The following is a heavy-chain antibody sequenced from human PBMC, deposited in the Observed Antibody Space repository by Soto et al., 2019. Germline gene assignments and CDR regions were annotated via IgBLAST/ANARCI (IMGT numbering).Heavy chain of an antibody. J-gene: IGHJ4*02. CDR1: GGSISSSSYY. CDR3: ARLGSSVSSSALFGY. D-gene: IGHD6-6*01. V-gene: IGHV4-39*01. CDR2: IYYSGST. Sequence: XGTLSLTCTVSGGSISSSSYYWGWIRQPPGKGLEWTGSIYYSGSTYYNPSLKSRVTISVDTSKNQFSLKLSSVTAADTAVYYCARLGSSVSSSALFGYWGQGTLVTVSS.